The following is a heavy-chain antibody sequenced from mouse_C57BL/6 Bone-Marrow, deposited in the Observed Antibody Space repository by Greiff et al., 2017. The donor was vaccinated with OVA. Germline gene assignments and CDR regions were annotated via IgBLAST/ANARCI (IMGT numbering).Heavy chain of an antibody. V-gene: IGHV1-66*01. CDR3: ARRGIYDGYYGSFFDY. Sequence: QVQLQQSGPELVKPGASVKISCKASGYSFTSYYIHWVKQRPGQGLAWIGWIYPGSGNTKYNEKFKGKATLTADTSSSTAYMQLSSLTSEDSAVYYCARRGIYDGYYGSFFDYWGQGTTLTVSS. CDR1: GYSFTSYY. J-gene: IGHJ2*01. CDR2: IYPGSGNT. D-gene: IGHD2-3*01.